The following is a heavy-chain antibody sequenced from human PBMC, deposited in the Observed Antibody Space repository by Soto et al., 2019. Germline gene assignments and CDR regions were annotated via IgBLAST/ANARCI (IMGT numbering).Heavy chain of an antibody. CDR1: GLTFSNYA. J-gene: IGHJ4*02. D-gene: IGHD5-18*01. Sequence: VQLVESGGGVVQPGESLRLSCVVSGLTFSNYAMHWVRQAPGKGLEWVAVILFDGSKEYYADSVKGRFTISRDNSNNTLFLQMSSMRREDTALYYCARLQGYSYGSHIVQDFWGQGTPVTVSS. V-gene: IGHV3-30*04. CDR2: ILFDGSKE. CDR3: ARLQGYSYGSHIVQDF.